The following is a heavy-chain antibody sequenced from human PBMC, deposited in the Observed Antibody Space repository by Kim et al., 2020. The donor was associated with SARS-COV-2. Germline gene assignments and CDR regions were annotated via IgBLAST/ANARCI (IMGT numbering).Heavy chain of an antibody. CDR2: INHSGST. D-gene: IGHD6-19*01. CDR3: ARGRRIAVAGRPRSNWFDP. Sequence: SETLSLTCAVYGGSFSGYYWSWIRQPPGKGLEWIGEINHSGSTNYNPSLKSRVTISVDTSKNQFSLKLSSVTAADTAVYYCARGRRIAVAGRPRSNWFDPWGQGTLVTVSS. CDR1: GGSFSGYY. V-gene: IGHV4-34*01. J-gene: IGHJ5*02.